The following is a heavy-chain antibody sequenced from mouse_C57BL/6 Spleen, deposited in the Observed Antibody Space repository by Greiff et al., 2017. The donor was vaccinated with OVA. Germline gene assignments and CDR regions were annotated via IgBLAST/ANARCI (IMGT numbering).Heavy chain of an antibody. CDR2: IYPGDGDT. V-gene: IGHV1-80*01. CDR3: ARWAQATRKDYAMDY. J-gene: IGHJ4*01. Sequence: QVQLQQSGAELVKPGASVKISCKASGYAFSSYWMNWVKQRPGKGLEWIGQIYPGDGDTNYNGKFKGKATLTADKSSSTAYMQLSSLTSEDSAVYFCARWAQATRKDYAMDYWGQGTSVTVSS. D-gene: IGHD3-2*02. CDR1: GYAFSSYW.